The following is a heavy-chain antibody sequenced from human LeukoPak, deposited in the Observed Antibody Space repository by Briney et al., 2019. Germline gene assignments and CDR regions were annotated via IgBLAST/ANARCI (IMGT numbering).Heavy chain of an antibody. CDR3: AKDRGYCSSTSCYSSVGYFDY. CDR2: IRYDGSNK. J-gene: IGHJ4*02. D-gene: IGHD2-2*01. CDR1: GFTFSSYG. V-gene: IGHV3-30*02. Sequence: GGSLRLSCAASGFTFSSYGMHWVRQAPGKGLEWVAFIRYDGSNKYYADSVKGRFTISRDNSKNTLYLQMNSLRAEDTAVYYCAKDRGYCSSTSCYSSVGYFDYWGQGTLGTVSS.